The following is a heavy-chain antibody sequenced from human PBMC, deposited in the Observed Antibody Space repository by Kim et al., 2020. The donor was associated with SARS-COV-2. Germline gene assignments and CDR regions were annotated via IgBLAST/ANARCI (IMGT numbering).Heavy chain of an antibody. J-gene: IGHJ4*02. CDR1: GFTSGDYA. V-gene: IGHV3-9*02. D-gene: IGHD3-16*01. Sequence: GGSLRLSCAASGFTSGDYAMHWVRQAPGKGLEWVSGISGNGVSTAYADSVKGRFNISRDNAKNSLYLQMSNLRPEDTALYYCTRRRVNLDSYDPFDDWGQGTLVTVSS. CDR3: TRRRVNLDSYDPFDD. CDR2: ISGNGVST.